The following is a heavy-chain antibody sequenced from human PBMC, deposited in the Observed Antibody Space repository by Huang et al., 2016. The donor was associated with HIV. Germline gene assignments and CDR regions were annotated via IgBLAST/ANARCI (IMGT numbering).Heavy chain of an antibody. D-gene: IGHD6-13*01. CDR1: GGSVSGHY. CDR3: ARASWYEPRSWYFGL. Sequence: QVQLQQWGAGLLKPSETLSLTCAVYGGSVSGHYCSWIRQPPGKGLEWIAEINDNGYTNYNPSLKSRVTISVHTSRNQFSLKLNSVTAADAAVYYCARASWYEPRSWYFGLWGRGTLVTVSS. J-gene: IGHJ2*01. CDR2: INDNGYT. V-gene: IGHV4-34*01.